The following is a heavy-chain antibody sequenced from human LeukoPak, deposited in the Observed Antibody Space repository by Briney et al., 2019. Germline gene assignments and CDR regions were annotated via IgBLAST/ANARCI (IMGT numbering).Heavy chain of an antibody. V-gene: IGHV3-49*04. CDR3: TRDQGVGATRRYYGMDV. D-gene: IGHD1-26*01. J-gene: IGHJ6*02. Sequence: GGSLRLSCTAPGFTFGDYAMSWVRQAPGKGMEWVGFIRSKAYGGTTEYAASVKGRFTISRDDSKSIAYLQMNSLKTEDTAVYYCTRDQGVGATRRYYGMDVWGQGTTVTVSS. CDR2: IRSKAYGGTT. CDR1: GFTFGDYA.